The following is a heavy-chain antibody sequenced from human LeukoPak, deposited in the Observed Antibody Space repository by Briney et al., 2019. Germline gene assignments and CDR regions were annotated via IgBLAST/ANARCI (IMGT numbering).Heavy chain of an antibody. CDR3: ARDLSATWYSLGY. J-gene: IGHJ4*02. CDR2: IDWSGEAT. CDR1: TLNIADYG. D-gene: IGHD2-21*02. V-gene: IGHV3-20*04. Sequence: GGSLRLSCVASTLNIADYGMSWVRQAPGKGLEWVSGIDWSGEATSYSDSVKGRFTISRDNAKNSLYLQMTSLRAEDTAVYYCARDLSATWYSLGYWGQGTLVTASS.